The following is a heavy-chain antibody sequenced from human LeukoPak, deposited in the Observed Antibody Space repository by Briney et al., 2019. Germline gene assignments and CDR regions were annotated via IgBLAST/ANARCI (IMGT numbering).Heavy chain of an antibody. V-gene: IGHV4-4*07. CDR2: IYSSGST. CDR3: ARDRRGYFDY. Sequence: SETLSLTRSVPGGSISSYYWSWIRQPAGKGLEWIGRIYSSGSTYYNPSLRSRVTISVDKSKNQFSLRLTSVTAADTAVYYCARDRRGYFDYWGQGTLVIVSS. CDR1: GGSISSYY. J-gene: IGHJ4*02.